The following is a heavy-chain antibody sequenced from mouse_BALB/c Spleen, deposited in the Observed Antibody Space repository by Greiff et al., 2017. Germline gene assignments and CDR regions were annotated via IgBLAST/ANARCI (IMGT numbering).Heavy chain of an antibody. CDR3: ARRSFLP. V-gene: IGHV5-12-1*01. D-gene: IGHD2-10*01. CDR1: GFAFSSYD. Sequence: DVKLVESGGGLVKPGGSLKLSCAASGFAFSSYDMSWVRQTPEKRLEWVAYISSGGGSTYYPDTVKGRFTISRDNAKNTLYLQMSSLKSEDTAMYYCARRSFLPWGQGTLVTVSA. J-gene: IGHJ3*01. CDR2: ISSGGGST.